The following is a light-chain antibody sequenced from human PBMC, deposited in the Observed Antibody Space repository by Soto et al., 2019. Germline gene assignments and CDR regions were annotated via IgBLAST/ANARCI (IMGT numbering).Light chain of an antibody. CDR1: QTIDNY. Sequence: DIQMTQSPSSLSASVGHRVTLSCRTSQTIDNYLNWYQQKPGKAPQLLISAASTLQSGVPSRFSGSGSGTEFTLTISSLQPDDFATYYCQHYNSYSEAFGQGTKVDIK. J-gene: IGKJ1*01. V-gene: IGKV1-16*01. CDR2: AAS. CDR3: QHYNSYSEA.